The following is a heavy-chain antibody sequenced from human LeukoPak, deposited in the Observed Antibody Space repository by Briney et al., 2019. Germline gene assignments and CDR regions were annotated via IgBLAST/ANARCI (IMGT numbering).Heavy chain of an antibody. CDR3: ARGVVAATHYYYMDV. CDR2: ISAYNGNT. Sequence: ASVKVSCKASGYTFTSYGISWVRQAPGQGLEWMGWISAYNGNTNYAQKLQGRVTMTTDTSTSTAYMELRSLRSDDTAVYYCARGVVAATHYYYMDVRGKGTTVTVSS. J-gene: IGHJ6*03. D-gene: IGHD2-15*01. CDR1: GYTFTSYG. V-gene: IGHV1-18*01.